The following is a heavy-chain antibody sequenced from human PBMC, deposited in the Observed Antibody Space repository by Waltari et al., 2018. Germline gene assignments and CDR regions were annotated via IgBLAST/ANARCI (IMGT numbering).Heavy chain of an antibody. Sequence: QVQLVQSGSELKKPGASVKISCKASGYIFTSYAINWVRQAPGQGLELMGWIIPSPGNPTDSQGFTGRFVFSLDTSVSTAYLAVHTLKAEDTAVYYCTREVVPAATIVVNWFDPWGQGTLVTVSS. V-gene: IGHV7-4-1*01. J-gene: IGHJ5*02. CDR2: IIPSPGNP. CDR1: GYIFTSYA. D-gene: IGHD2-15*01. CDR3: TREVVPAATIVVNWFDP.